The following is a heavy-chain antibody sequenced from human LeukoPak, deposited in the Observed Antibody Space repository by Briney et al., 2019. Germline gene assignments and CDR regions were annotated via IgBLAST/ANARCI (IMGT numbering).Heavy chain of an antibody. J-gene: IGHJ1*01. Sequence: SEALSLACAVYGGSFSGYYWSWIRQPPGKGLEWIGEINHSGSTNYNPSLKSRVTISVDTSKNQFSLKLSSVTAADTAVYYCARGALIGRSSWYDKPSEYFQHWGQGTLVTVSS. CDR3: ARGALIGRSSWYDKPSEYFQH. V-gene: IGHV4-34*01. D-gene: IGHD6-13*01. CDR2: INHSGST. CDR1: GGSFSGYY.